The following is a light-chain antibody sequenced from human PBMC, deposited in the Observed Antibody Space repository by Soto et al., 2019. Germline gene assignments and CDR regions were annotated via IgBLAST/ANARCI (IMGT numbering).Light chain of an antibody. CDR2: EVS. CDR3: RSYTTSSYVV. V-gene: IGLV2-14*01. J-gene: IGLJ2*01. CDR1: SSDIGGHNF. Sequence: QSALTQPAAVSGSPGQSITISCTGTSSDIGGHNFVSWYQHHPGKAPKLLIYEVSYRASGVSNRFTGSKSANTASLTISGLQDEDAADYSCRSYTTSSYVVFGGGTKLTVL.